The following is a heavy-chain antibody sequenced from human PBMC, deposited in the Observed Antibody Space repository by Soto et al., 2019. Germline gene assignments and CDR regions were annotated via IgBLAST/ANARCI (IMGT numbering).Heavy chain of an antibody. CDR1: GYTFTGYY. J-gene: IGHJ6*02. CDR3: ARERGVTGTTYYYYGMDV. CDR2: INPNSGGT. D-gene: IGHD1-7*01. V-gene: IGHV1-2*04. Sequence: ASVKVSCKASGYTFTGYYMHWVRQAPGQGLEWMGWINPNSGGTNYAQKFQGWVTMTRDTSISTAYMELSRLRSDDTAVYYCARERGVTGTTYYYYGMDVWGQGTTVTSP.